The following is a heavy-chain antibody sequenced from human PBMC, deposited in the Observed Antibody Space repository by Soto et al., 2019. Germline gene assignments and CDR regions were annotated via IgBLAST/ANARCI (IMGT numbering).Heavy chain of an antibody. J-gene: IGHJ6*02. D-gene: IGHD2-2*01. Sequence: SQTLSLTCAISGDSVSSNSAAWNWIRQSPSRGLEWLGRTYYRSKWYNDYAASVKSRITINPDTSKNQFSLQLNSVTPEDTAVYYCARRMGVGYCSSTSCLWGMDVWGQGTTVTVSS. CDR2: TYYRSKWYN. V-gene: IGHV6-1*01. CDR3: ARRMGVGYCSSTSCLWGMDV. CDR1: GDSVSSNSAA.